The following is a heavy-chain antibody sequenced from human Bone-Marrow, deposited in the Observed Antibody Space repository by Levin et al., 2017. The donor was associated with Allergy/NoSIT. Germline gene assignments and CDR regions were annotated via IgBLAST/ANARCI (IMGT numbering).Heavy chain of an antibody. CDR1: GFTFKYYA. V-gene: IGHV3-30-3*01. J-gene: IGHJ4*02. CDR2: ISYDGSNQ. D-gene: IGHD4-17*01. Sequence: GGSLRLSCAGSGFTFKYYAMHWVRQTPDKGLQWMALISYDGSNQYYADSVKGRFTISRDNSRNTLFLQMNNLRAEDTAIYFCARDLNYGDARARGFDYWGQGTLVTVSS. CDR3: ARDLNYGDARARGFDY.